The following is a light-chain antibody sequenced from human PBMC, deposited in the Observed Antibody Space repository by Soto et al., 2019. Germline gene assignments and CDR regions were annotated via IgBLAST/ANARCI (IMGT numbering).Light chain of an antibody. J-gene: IGKJ4*01. CDR2: LGS. V-gene: IGKV2-28*01. Sequence: EIVMTQSPRSLPVTPGEPASISCKSSQSLLRSNGENCLDWYLQRPGQSPQLLIHLGSSRAAGVPDRGSGSGSGTDCTLRISIVEAEDVGIYYCMQARGCPVTFGGGTKVEIK. CDR1: QSLLRSNGENC. CDR3: MQARGCPVT.